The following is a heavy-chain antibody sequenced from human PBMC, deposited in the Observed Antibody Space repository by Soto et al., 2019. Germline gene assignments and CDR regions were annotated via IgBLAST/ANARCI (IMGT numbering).Heavy chain of an antibody. Sequence: QVQLVQSGAEVKKPGASVKVSCKASGYTFTSYDINWVRQATGQGLEGMGWMNPNRGNTGYAQKYQGRVTMTRNTPTRTAYMKLSSLRTEDTAVYYCARGREDSYGYYNCRMDVWGQGTTVTLSS. V-gene: IGHV1-8*01. CDR2: MNPNRGNT. D-gene: IGHD5-18*01. CDR3: ARGREDSYGYYNCRMDV. CDR1: GYTFTSYD. J-gene: IGHJ6*02.